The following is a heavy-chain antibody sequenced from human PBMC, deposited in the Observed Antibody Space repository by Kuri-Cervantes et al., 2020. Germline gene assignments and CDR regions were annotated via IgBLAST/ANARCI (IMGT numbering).Heavy chain of an antibody. CDR1: GFTLSRYS. D-gene: IGHD3-22*01. J-gene: IGHJ4*02. Sequence: GGSLRLSCAASGFTLSRYSMNWVRQAPGKGLEWVSSISSSSSYIYYADSVKGRFTISRDNAKNSLYLQMNSLRAEDTALYYCVRDQKYYDSYGYNYFDYWGQGTLVTVSS. CDR3: VRDQKYYDSYGYNYFDY. V-gene: IGHV3-21*04. CDR2: ISSSSSYI.